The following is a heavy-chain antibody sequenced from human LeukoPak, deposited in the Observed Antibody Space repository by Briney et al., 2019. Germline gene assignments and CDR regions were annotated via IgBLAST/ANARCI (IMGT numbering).Heavy chain of an antibody. V-gene: IGHV3-23*01. J-gene: IGHJ3*02. CDR2: GGSGGGT. Sequence: PGGSLRLSCAASGFTFTNYAVSWVRQAPGKGLDWVSAGGSGGGTYYADSVKGRFTISRDNSGNTLSLQMNSLRVDDTAVYYCASRTWTGAGYYAFDIWGQGTMVTVSS. CDR3: ASRTWTGAGYYAFDI. D-gene: IGHD3/OR15-3a*01. CDR1: GFTFTNYA.